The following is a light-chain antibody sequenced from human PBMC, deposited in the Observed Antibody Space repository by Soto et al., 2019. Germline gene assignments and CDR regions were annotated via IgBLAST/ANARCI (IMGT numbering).Light chain of an antibody. CDR2: AAS. J-gene: IGKJ3*01. CDR3: QQSYSTPPFT. CDR1: QTIVNY. Sequence: DIPMTQSPSSLSASVGDRVTITCRASQTIVNYLNWFHQKPGKAPKFLIYAASDLQSGVPSRFSGSGSGTDFTLTISSLQPEDFPTYYCQQSYSTPPFTFGPGSKVDIK. V-gene: IGKV1-39*01.